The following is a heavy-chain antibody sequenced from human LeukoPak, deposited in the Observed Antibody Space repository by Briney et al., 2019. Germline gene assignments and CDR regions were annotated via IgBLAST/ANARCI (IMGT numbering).Heavy chain of an antibody. V-gene: IGHV1-69*01. CDR1: GGTFSSYA. J-gene: IGHJ5*02. Sequence: SVKVSCKASGGTFSSYAISWVRQAPGQGLEWMGGIIPIFGTANYAQKFQGRVTITADESTSTAYMELSSLRSEDTAVYYCASWWILGAMTRRIAPNWFDPWGQGTLVTVSS. D-gene: IGHD2-15*01. CDR2: IIPIFGTA. CDR3: ASWWILGAMTRRIAPNWFDP.